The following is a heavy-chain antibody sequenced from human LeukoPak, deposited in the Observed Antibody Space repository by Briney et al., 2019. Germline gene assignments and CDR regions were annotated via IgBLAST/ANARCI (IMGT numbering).Heavy chain of an antibody. CDR3: ANVHDDYETLDY. CDR2: ISSSGSTI. Sequence: PGGSLRLSCAASGFTFSSYEMNWVRQAPGKGLEWVSYISSSGSTIYYADSVKGRFTISRDNAKNSLYLQMNSLRAEDTAVYYCANVHDDYETLDYWGQGTLVTVSS. V-gene: IGHV3-48*03. J-gene: IGHJ4*02. CDR1: GFTFSSYE. D-gene: IGHD4-17*01.